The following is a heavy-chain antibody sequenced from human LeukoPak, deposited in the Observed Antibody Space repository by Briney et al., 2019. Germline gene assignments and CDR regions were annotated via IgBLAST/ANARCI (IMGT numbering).Heavy chain of an antibody. Sequence: ASVKVSCKASGYTFTGYYMHWVRQAPGQGLEWMGWINPNSGGTNYAQKFQGRVTMTRDMSTGTVYMELSSLRSEDTAVYYCARTKRITMVRGVIRPQGEFDYWGQGTLVTVSS. CDR1: GYTFTGYY. CDR3: ARTKRITMVRGVIRPQGEFDY. V-gene: IGHV1-2*02. J-gene: IGHJ4*02. D-gene: IGHD3-10*01. CDR2: INPNSGGT.